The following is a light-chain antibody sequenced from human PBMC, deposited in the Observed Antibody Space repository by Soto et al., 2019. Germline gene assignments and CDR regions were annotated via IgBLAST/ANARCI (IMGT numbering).Light chain of an antibody. Sequence: QSALTQPASVSGSPGQSITISCTGTSSDVGSHNLVSWYQQHPGQAPKLMIYEVTRRPLGVSTRVSASKSGNTASLTSSGLQAEDEADYYCCSYGGSRAVFGGGTQLTVL. V-gene: IGLV2-23*02. CDR3: CSYGGSRAV. CDR1: SSDVGSHNL. CDR2: EVT. J-gene: IGLJ7*01.